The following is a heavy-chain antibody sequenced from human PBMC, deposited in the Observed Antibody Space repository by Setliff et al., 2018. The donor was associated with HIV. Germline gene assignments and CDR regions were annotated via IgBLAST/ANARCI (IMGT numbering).Heavy chain of an antibody. V-gene: IGHV3-53*01. CDR3: ARDLHANFHVIEI. D-gene: IGHD3-16*02. J-gene: IGHJ3*02. CDR1: GGSVSNNNYY. Sequence: ETLSLTCSVSGGSVSNNNYYWGWIRQPPGKGLEWVSIMYSGGSTYYADSVKGRFTISRDNSKNALYLQMKTLRVEDTAVYYCARDLHANFHVIEIWGPGTMVTVSS. CDR2: MYSGGST.